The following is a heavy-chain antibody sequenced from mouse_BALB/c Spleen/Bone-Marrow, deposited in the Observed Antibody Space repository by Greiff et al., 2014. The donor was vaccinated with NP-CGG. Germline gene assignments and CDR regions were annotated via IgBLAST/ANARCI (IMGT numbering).Heavy chain of an antibody. Sequence: QVQLQQPGAELVKPGASVKLSCKASGYTFTSYYMYWVKQRPGQGLEWIGEINPSNGGTNFNEKFKSKATLTVDKSSSTAYMQLSSLTSEDSAVYYCTGWYYGNYFDYWGQGTTLTVSS. J-gene: IGHJ2*01. V-gene: IGHV1S81*02. CDR1: GYTFTSYY. CDR2: INPSNGGT. D-gene: IGHD2-1*01. CDR3: TGWYYGNYFDY.